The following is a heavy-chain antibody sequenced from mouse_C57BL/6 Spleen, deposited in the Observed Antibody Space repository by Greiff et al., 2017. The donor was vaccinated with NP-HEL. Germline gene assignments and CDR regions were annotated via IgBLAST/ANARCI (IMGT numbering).Heavy chain of an antibody. D-gene: IGHD2-5*01. J-gene: IGHJ4*01. CDR3: ARHSNYDVDY. CDR2: IDPSDSYT. V-gene: IGHV1-50*01. Sequence: QVQLKEPGAELVKPGASVKLSCKASGYTFTSYWMQWVKQRPGQGLEWIGEIDPSDSYTNYNQKFKGKATLTVDTSSSTAYMQLSSLTSEDSAVYYCARHSNYDVDYWGQGTSVTVSS. CDR1: GYTFTSYW.